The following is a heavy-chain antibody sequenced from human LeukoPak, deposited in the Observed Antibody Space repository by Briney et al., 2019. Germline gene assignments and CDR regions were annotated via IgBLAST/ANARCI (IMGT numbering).Heavy chain of an antibody. CDR2: INHSGST. V-gene: IGHV4-34*01. J-gene: IGHJ4*02. CDR3: ARLPGIAAAGRN. Sequence: SETLSLTCAVYGGSFSGYYWSWIRQPPGKGLEWIGEINHSGSTNYNLSLKSRVTISVDTSKNQFSLKLSSVTAADTAVYYCARLPGIAAAGRNWGQGTLVTVSS. CDR1: GGSFSGYY. D-gene: IGHD6-13*01.